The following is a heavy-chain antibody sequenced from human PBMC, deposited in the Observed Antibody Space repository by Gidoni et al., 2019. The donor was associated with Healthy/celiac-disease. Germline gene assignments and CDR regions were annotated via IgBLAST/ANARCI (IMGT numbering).Heavy chain of an antibody. CDR3: SRVDVYCRTTSCYLGDGVDY. J-gene: IGHJ4*02. D-gene: IGHD2-2*01. CDR1: GFTFGNYA. CDR2: IRSKTYGGTT. V-gene: IGHV3-49*03. Sequence: EVPLVDSGGGLVQPGRSLRLYCKASGFTFGNYAVTWFRQAPGKGLEWVGFIRSKTYGGTTEYAASVKGKFTISRDDSKSIAYLQMNSLKTEDTAMYYCSRVDVYCRTTSCYLGDGVDYWGQGTLVTVSS.